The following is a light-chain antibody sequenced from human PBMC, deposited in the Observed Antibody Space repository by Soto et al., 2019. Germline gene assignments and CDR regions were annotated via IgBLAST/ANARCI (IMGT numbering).Light chain of an antibody. V-gene: IGKV3-20*01. CDR2: AAA. CDR1: QSVNSNY. Sequence: ETVLTQSPGTLSLSPGERATLSCRASQSVNSNYLAWYQQKPGQAPSLLIYAAATRATGIPDRFSASGSGTDFTLTISRLDPADFAVYYCQQYGYSPFTFGQGTKVDIK. CDR3: QQYGYSPFT. J-gene: IGKJ2*01.